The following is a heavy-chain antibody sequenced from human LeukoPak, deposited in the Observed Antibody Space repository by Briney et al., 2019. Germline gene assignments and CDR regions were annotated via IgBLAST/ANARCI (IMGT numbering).Heavy chain of an antibody. J-gene: IGHJ4*02. V-gene: IGHV1-2*02. Sequence: ASLKVSCKASGYTFSDYNMHWVRQAPGQGLEWMGWINPNSGGTNYAQKFQGRVTMTRDTSISTAYMELSRLRSDDTAVYYCARGDYGDYVLDYWGQGTLVTVSS. CDR2: INPNSGGT. CDR3: ARGDYGDYVLDY. D-gene: IGHD4-17*01. CDR1: GYTFSDYN.